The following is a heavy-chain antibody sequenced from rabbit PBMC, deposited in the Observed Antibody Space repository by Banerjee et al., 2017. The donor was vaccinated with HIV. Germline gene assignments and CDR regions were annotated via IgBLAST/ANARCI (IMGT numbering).Heavy chain of an antibody. CDR1: GFSFSSRYW. J-gene: IGHJ5*01. CDR2: MNAGTSGSN. Sequence: QEQLEESGGDLVKPEGSLTLTCTASGFSFSSRYWICWVRQAPGKGLEWIGCMNAGTSGSNYYARWAKGRFPISKTSSTTVTLQMTSLTAADTAPYFCARDWGAYAGHGYATGWLDLWGQGTLVTVS. CDR3: ARDWGAYAGHGYATGWLDL. D-gene: IGHD6-1*01. V-gene: IGHV1S45*01.